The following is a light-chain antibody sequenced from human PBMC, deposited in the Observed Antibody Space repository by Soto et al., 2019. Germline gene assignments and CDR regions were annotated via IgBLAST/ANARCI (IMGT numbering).Light chain of an antibody. J-gene: IGKJ2*01. CDR1: QSVSRN. Sequence: EIVMTQSPATLSVSPGERATLSCRASQSVSRNLAWYQQKPGQAPRLLIYAASTRATGIPARFSGSGSGTEFTLTISSLQSEDFAVYYCQKYNNWPYTFGPGTKLEIK. CDR3: QKYNNWPYT. CDR2: AAS. V-gene: IGKV3-15*01.